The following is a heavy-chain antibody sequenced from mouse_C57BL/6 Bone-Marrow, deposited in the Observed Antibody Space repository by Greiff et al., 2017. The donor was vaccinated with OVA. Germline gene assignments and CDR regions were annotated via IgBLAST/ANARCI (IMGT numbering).Heavy chain of an antibody. J-gene: IGHJ3*01. D-gene: IGHD1-1*01. CDR2: ISSGGDYI. CDR3: TRDVYYGSSWGFAY. Sequence: DVMLVESGEGLVKPGGSLKLSCAASGFTFSSYAMSWVRQTPEKRLEWVAYISSGGDYIYYADTVKGRFTISRDNARNTLYLQMSSLKSEDTAMYYCTRDVYYGSSWGFAYWGQGTLVTVSA. V-gene: IGHV5-9-1*02. CDR1: GFTFSSYA.